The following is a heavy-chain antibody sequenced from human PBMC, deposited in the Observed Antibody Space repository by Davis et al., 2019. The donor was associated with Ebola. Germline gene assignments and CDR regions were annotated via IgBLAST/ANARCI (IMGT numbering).Heavy chain of an antibody. CDR2: ISMRGDST. V-gene: IGHV3-23*01. D-gene: IGHD2-2*01. Sequence: PGGSLRLSCAPSGSIFSKWGMTWVRQTAGKGLECVAAISMRGDSTDYADSVKGRFTIARDNSNNMLYLQMNNLRVEDTALYYCVQGTTSCHVWGQGTLVTVSS. CDR1: GSIFSKWG. CDR3: VQGTTSCHV. J-gene: IGHJ4*02.